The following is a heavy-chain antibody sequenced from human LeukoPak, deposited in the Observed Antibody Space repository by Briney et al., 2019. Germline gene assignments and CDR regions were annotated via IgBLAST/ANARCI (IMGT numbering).Heavy chain of an antibody. Sequence: PSETLSLTCAVYGGSFSGYYWSWIRQPPGKGLKWIGEINHSGSTNYNPSLKSRVTISVDTSKNQFSLKLSSVTAADTAVYYCATLEAGYSYGNPSDYWGQGTLVTVSS. V-gene: IGHV4-34*01. CDR1: GGSFSGYY. D-gene: IGHD5-18*01. J-gene: IGHJ4*02. CDR2: INHSGST. CDR3: ATLEAGYSYGNPSDY.